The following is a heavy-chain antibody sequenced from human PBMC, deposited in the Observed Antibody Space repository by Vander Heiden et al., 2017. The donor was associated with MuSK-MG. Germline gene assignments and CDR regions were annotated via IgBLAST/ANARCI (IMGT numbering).Heavy chain of an antibody. Sequence: QVQLQQWGAGLLKPSETLSLTCAVYGGSFSGYYWSWIRQPPGKGLEWIGEINHSGSTNYNPSLKRRVTISVDTSKNQFSLKLSSVTAAETAVYYCARVYDSSCYSYHPYGMDVWGEGTTVAVYS. CDR1: GGSFSGYY. CDR2: INHSGST. J-gene: IGHJ6*04. D-gene: IGHD3-22*01. CDR3: ARVYDSSCYSYHPYGMDV. V-gene: IGHV4-34*01.